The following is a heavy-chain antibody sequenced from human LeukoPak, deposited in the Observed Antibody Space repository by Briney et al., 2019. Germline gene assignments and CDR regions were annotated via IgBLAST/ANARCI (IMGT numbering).Heavy chain of an antibody. D-gene: IGHD3-22*01. Sequence: SETLSLTCVVSGGSLSTHHWSWIRQSPGRGLEWIGYISDSGGTNYNPSLKSRVTISVDTSKNQFSLMLSSVTAADTAVYYCARGYDSSAYYPFNYWGQGTLVTVSS. J-gene: IGHJ4*02. CDR2: ISDSGGT. V-gene: IGHV4-59*11. CDR3: ARGYDSSAYYPFNY. CDR1: GGSLSTHH.